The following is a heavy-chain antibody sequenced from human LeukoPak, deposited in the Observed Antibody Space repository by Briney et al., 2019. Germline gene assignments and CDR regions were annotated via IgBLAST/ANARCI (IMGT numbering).Heavy chain of an antibody. CDR3: ARGRYCSADICSGGDAFV. CDR2: IYTRGST. Sequence: SGTLSLTCTVSGGSINNYWSWIRQPAGKGLEWIGRIYTRGSTNYNPSLKSRVTMSVDTSKNQFSLKLSSVTAADTAVYYCARGRYCSADICSGGDAFVWGQGKMVSVSS. CDR1: GGSINNY. J-gene: IGHJ3*01. D-gene: IGHD2-15*01. V-gene: IGHV4-4*07.